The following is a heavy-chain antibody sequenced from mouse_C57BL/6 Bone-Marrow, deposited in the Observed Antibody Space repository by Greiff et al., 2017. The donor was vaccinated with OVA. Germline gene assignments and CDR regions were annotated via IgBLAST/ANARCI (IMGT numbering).Heavy chain of an antibody. CDR3: AGSGYFDV. V-gene: IGHV1-31*01. CDR2: INPYNGVS. Sequence: EVQLQQSGPELVKPGASVKISCKASGYSFTGYYMHWVKQSPGNILDWIGYINPYNGVSSYNQKFKGKATLTVDNSSSTAYMELRSLTSEDSAVYCLAGSGYFDVWGTGTTVTVSS. CDR1: GYSFTGYY. J-gene: IGHJ1*03.